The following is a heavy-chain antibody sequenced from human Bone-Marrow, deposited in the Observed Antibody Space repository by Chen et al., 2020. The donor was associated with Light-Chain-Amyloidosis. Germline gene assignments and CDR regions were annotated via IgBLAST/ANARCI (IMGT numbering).Heavy chain of an antibody. Sequence: GQSGPEAKKPGESLKFSSKSAAYTFPNYWIGWVRQMPGKGLEWMGVIYPDDSDARYSPSFEGQVTISADKSITTAYLQWRSLKASDTAMYYCARRRDGYNFDYWGQGTLVTVSS. CDR2: IYPDDSDA. D-gene: IGHD5-12*01. CDR1: AYTFPNYW. J-gene: IGHJ4*02. CDR3: ARRRDGYNFDY. V-gene: IGHV5-51*01.